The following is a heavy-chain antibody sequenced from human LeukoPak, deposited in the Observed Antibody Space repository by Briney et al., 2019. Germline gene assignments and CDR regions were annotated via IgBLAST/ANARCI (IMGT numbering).Heavy chain of an antibody. V-gene: IGHV4-4*07. CDR2: IYTSGST. J-gene: IGHJ4*02. Sequence: SETLSLTCTVSGGSISSYYWSWIRQPAGKGLEWIGRIYTSGSTNYNPSLKSRVTISVDTSKNQFSLKLSSVTAADTAVYYCARGARRSGSYYLFSPLGYFDYWGQGTLVTVSS. CDR1: GGSISSYY. D-gene: IGHD1-26*01. CDR3: ARGARRSGSYYLFSPLGYFDY.